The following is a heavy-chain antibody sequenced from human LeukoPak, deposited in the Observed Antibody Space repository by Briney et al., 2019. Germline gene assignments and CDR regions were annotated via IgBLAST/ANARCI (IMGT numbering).Heavy chain of an antibody. CDR3: VRDLLSLPQKYFDS. CDR2: IQYDGSNK. J-gene: IGHJ4*02. Sequence: GGSLRLSCAASGFTFSSYGMHWVRQAPGKGLEWVAYIQYDGSNKYHADSVKGRFTISRYNSKNTLSLQMSSLRAEDTAVYYCVRDLLSLPQKYFDSWGQGTLVTVSS. CDR1: GFTFSSYG. D-gene: IGHD2-15*01. V-gene: IGHV3-30*02.